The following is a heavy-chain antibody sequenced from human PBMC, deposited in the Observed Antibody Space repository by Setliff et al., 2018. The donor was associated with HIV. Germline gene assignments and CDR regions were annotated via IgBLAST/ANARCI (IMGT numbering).Heavy chain of an antibody. CDR3: ARHPPNLDWLDP. V-gene: IGHV4-61*02. Sequence: SETLSLTCTVSGGSVSSGSYYWSWIRQPAGKGLQWIGRIYTSGSTNYNASLKSRVTISVDTSKNQFSLKLISVTAADTAVYYCARHPPNLDWLDPWGQGTLVTVSS. CDR1: GGSVSSGSYY. CDR2: IYTSGST. J-gene: IGHJ5*02.